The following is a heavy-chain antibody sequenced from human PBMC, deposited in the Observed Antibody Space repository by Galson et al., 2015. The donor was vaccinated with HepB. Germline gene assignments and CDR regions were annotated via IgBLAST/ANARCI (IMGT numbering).Heavy chain of an antibody. J-gene: IGHJ4*02. CDR1: GFSFSNSA. D-gene: IGHD4/OR15-4a*01. V-gene: IGHV3-23*01. CDR2: ISISGRNT. CDR3: AKEEVPNDY. Sequence: SLRLSCAVSGFSFSNSAMTWFRQAPGRGLEWISGISISGRNTYYADSVKGRFTISRDNSKNTVFLQMNSLRAEDTAVYYCAKEEVPNDYWGQGTLVTVSS.